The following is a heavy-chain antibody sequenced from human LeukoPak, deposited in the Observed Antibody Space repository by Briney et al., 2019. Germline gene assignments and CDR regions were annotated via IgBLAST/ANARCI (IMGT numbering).Heavy chain of an antibody. J-gene: IGHJ4*02. Sequence: SVKVSXKASGGTFSSHGINWVRQAPGQGLEWMARIIPIFGTTNYAQKFQGRVTITTDESTSTAYMELNSLRSEDTAVYYCAREPSSDSSGYYDYWGQGTLVTVSS. CDR2: IIPIFGTT. CDR1: GGTFSSHG. CDR3: AREPSSDSSGYYDY. V-gene: IGHV1-69*05. D-gene: IGHD3-22*01.